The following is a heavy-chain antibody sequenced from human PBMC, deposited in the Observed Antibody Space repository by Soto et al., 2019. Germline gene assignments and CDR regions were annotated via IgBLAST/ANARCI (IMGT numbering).Heavy chain of an antibody. CDR1: GGSISSYY. V-gene: IGHV4-59*01. Sequence: SETLSLTCTVSGGSISSYYWSWIRQPPGKGLEWIGYIYYSGSTNYNPSIKSRVTISVDTSKNQFSLKLSSVTAADTSVYYCARVSVNYYYYYMDVWGKGTTVTVSS. D-gene: IGHD4-4*01. J-gene: IGHJ6*03. CDR2: IYYSGST. CDR3: ARVSVNYYYYYMDV.